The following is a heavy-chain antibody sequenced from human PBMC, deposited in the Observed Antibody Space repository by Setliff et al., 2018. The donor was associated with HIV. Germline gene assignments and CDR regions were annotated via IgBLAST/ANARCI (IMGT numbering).Heavy chain of an antibody. CDR1: DGSFSSDY. CDR3: ARAEMATIVAFDI. D-gene: IGHD5-12*01. CDR2: IYYSGST. Sequence: SETLSLTCTVSDGSFSSDYWTWIRQTPGKGLEWIGYIYYSGSTKYNPSLTSRVTISVDTSKNHFSLKLTPVTAADTAVYYCARAEMATIVAFDIWGQGTTVTVS. V-gene: IGHV4-59*01. J-gene: IGHJ3*02.